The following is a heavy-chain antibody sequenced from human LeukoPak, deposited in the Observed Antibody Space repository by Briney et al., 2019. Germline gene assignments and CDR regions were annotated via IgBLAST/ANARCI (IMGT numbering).Heavy chain of an antibody. V-gene: IGHV3-30*18. J-gene: IGHJ4*02. CDR3: AKATIDY. CDR1: GFTFSSYG. Sequence: GGSLRLSCAASGFTFSSYGMHWVRQAPGKGLEWVAVISYDGSNKYYADSVKGRFTISGDNSKNTLYLQMNSLRAEDTAVYYCAKATIDYWGQGTLVTVSS. CDR2: ISYDGSNK. D-gene: IGHD1-14*01.